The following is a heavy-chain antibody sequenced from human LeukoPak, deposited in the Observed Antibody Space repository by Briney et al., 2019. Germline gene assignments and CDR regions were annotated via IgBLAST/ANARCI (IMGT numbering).Heavy chain of an antibody. Sequence: SETLSLTCAVYGGSFSGYYWSWIRQPPGKGLEWIGEINHSGSTNYNPSLKSRVTISVDTSKNQFSLKLSSVTAADTAVYYCARGQYSSGWHQYWGQGTLVTVSS. J-gene: IGHJ4*02. CDR1: GGSFSGYY. D-gene: IGHD6-19*01. CDR2: INHSGST. CDR3: ARGQYSSGWHQY. V-gene: IGHV4-34*01.